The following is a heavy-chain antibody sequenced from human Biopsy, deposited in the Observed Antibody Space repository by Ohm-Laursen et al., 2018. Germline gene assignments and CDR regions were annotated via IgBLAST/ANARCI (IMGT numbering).Heavy chain of an antibody. D-gene: IGHD4-23*01. Sequence: GSLRLSCTATGFSFSDYHIRWIRQAPGRGLEWVSYISGGGTIYYGDSMKGRVTISRDNAKNSLYLQMHSLRAEDTAVYYCARDTRWSPYSMDVWGQGTTVTVSS. CDR2: ISGGGTI. CDR1: GFSFSDYH. V-gene: IGHV3-11*01. J-gene: IGHJ6*02. CDR3: ARDTRWSPYSMDV.